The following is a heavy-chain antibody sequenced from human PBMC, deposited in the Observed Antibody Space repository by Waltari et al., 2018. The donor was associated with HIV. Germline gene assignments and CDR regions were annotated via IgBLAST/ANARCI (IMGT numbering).Heavy chain of an antibody. CDR1: GYTFIGYY. D-gene: IGHD3-16*01. CDR2: INPNTGDK. Sequence: QVQLVQSGAEVKKPGASVKISCKAFGYTFIGYYMHWVRQAPGQGLEWMGWINPNTGDKNDAQKFQGRGTMTRDTSISIVYMDLSSLKSDDTAVYYCARDRGRRRGFFVYWGQGTLVTVST. J-gene: IGHJ4*02. V-gene: IGHV1-2*02. CDR3: ARDRGRRRGFFVY.